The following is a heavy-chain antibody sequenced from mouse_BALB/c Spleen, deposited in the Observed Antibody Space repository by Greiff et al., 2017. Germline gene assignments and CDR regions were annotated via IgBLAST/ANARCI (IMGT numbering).Heavy chain of an antibody. D-gene: IGHD1-1*01. Sequence: VQLQQSGAELVRPGTSVKVSCKASGYAFTNYLIEWVKQRPGQGLEWIGVINPGSGGTNYNEKFKGKATLTADKSSSTAYMKLSSLTSDASADYFCARGYYGRAMDYWGQGTAVTVSS. V-gene: IGHV1-54*01. J-gene: IGHJ4*01. CDR3: ARGYYGRAMDY. CDR2: INPGSGGT. CDR1: GYAFTNYL.